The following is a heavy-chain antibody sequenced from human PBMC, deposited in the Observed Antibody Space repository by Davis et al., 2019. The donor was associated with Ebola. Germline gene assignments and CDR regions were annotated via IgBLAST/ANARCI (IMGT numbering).Heavy chain of an antibody. Sequence: GGSLRLSCAASGFTFSYAWMTWVRQAPGKGLEWMANIKPDGSEKNYVDSVKGRFAISRDNSKNSLYLQMNNLRAEDTAVYYCARWVYWTPDFWGQGTLVTVSS. J-gene: IGHJ4*02. CDR2: IKPDGSEK. CDR1: GFTFSYAW. V-gene: IGHV3-7*01. D-gene: IGHD3/OR15-3a*01. CDR3: ARWVYWTPDF.